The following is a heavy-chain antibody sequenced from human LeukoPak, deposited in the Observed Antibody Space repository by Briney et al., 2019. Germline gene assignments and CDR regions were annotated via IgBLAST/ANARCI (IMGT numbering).Heavy chain of an antibody. V-gene: IGHV3-23*01. Sequence: PGGSLRLSCAASGFTFSSYGMSWVRQAPGKGLEWVSAISGSGGSTYYADSVKGRFTISRDNAKNSLYLQMNSLRAEDTAVYYCARDGPSGYYYYYMDVWGKGTTVTVSS. D-gene: IGHD6-19*01. CDR3: ARDGPSGYYYYYMDV. CDR2: ISGSGGST. J-gene: IGHJ6*03. CDR1: GFTFSSYG.